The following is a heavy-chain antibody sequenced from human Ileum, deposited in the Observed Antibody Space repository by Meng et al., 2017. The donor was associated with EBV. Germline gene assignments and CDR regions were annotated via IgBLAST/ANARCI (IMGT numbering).Heavy chain of an antibody. CDR1: GYTFTGYD. J-gene: IGHJ4*02. D-gene: IGHD3-10*01. Sequence: QVQLVQAGAEVEKPGASVKVSSKASGYTFTGYDMHWVRQAPGQGLEWMGRINPNTGGTNYAQNFQGRVTMTRDTSITTAYMELSRLRSADTAMYYCARGKSGSYSLDYWGQGTLVTVSS. V-gene: IGHV1-2*06. CDR3: ARGKSGSYSLDY. CDR2: INPNTGGT.